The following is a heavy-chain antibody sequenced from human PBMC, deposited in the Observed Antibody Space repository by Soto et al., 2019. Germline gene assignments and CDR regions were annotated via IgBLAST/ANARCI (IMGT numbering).Heavy chain of an antibody. D-gene: IGHD2-15*01. V-gene: IGHV3-64*01. CDR1: GFTFSSYA. Sequence: EVQLVESGGGLVQPGGSLRLSCAASGFTFSSYAMHWVRQAPGKGLEYVSGISTNGGSTYYANSVKGRFTISRDPSKNTLYLEMGSLRAEDMAVYYCARRYCSGGSCYSDFDYWGQGTLVTVSS. CDR3: ARRYCSGGSCYSDFDY. CDR2: ISTNGGST. J-gene: IGHJ4*02.